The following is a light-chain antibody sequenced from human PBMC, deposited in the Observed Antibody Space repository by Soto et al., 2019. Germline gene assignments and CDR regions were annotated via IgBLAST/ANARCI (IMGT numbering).Light chain of an antibody. CDR3: QLYGSSRRFT. CDR1: QSVSGTY. V-gene: IGKV3-20*01. J-gene: IGKJ2*01. CDR2: SAS. Sequence: DIVLTQSPGTLSLSPGERATLSCRASQSVSGTYLAWYQHKPGQAPRVLIYSASSRAAGIPDRFSGSGSGTDFTLTISRLEPEDFAVYYCQLYGSSRRFTFGQGTKLEIK.